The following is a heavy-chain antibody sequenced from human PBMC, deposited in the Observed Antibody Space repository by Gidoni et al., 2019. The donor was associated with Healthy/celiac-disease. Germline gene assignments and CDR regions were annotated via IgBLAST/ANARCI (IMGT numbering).Heavy chain of an antibody. Sequence: EVQLLESGGGLVQPGGSLRLSCAASGFTFSSYAMSWVRQAPGKGLEWVSAISGSGGSTYYADSVKGRFTISRDNSKNTLYLQMNSLRAEDTAVYYCAKLLDHQYDSSGYYYGSQYYFDYWGQGTLVTVSS. J-gene: IGHJ4*02. CDR1: GFTFSSYA. CDR3: AKLLDHQYDSSGYYYGSQYYFDY. D-gene: IGHD3-22*01. CDR2: ISGSGGST. V-gene: IGHV3-23*01.